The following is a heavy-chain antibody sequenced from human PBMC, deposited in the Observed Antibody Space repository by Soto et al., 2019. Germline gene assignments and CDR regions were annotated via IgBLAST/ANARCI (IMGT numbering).Heavy chain of an antibody. CDR1: GFIFSSYW. Sequence: GGSLRLSCAASGFIFSSYWMHWVRQAPGKGPVWVSRIKYDERSTTYADSVKGRFTISRDNAKNTLYLQMNSLRAEDTAVYYCAKIEPLRFDPWGQGILVTVSS. J-gene: IGHJ5*02. CDR3: AKIEPLRFDP. CDR2: IKYDERST. V-gene: IGHV3-74*01.